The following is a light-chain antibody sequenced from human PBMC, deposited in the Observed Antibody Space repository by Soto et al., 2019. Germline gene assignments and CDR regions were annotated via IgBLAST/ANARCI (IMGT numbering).Light chain of an antibody. CDR3: QQYNSYPLT. CDR2: KAS. J-gene: IGKJ4*01. Sequence: DIQMTQSPSTLSASVGDRVTITCRASQSVATWLAWYQQKPGKAPKLLIYKASNLDSGVPSNFSGSGSGTDSTPTISSVQPDDFATYYCQQYNSYPLTFGGGTKVEIK. V-gene: IGKV1-5*03. CDR1: QSVATW.